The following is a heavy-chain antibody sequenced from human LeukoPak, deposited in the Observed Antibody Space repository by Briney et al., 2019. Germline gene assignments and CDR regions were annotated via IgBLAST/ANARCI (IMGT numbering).Heavy chain of an antibody. D-gene: IGHD2-15*01. J-gene: IGHJ6*03. V-gene: IGHV1-2*02. CDR2: INPNSGGT. CDR1: GYTFTGYY. CDR3: AREEVGQSYYYYMDV. Sequence: ASVKVSCKASGYTFTGYYMHWVRQAPGQGLEWMGWINPNSGGTNYAQKFQGRVTMTRDTSISTAYMELSRLRSDDTAVYYCAREEVGQSYYYYMDVWGKGTTVTISS.